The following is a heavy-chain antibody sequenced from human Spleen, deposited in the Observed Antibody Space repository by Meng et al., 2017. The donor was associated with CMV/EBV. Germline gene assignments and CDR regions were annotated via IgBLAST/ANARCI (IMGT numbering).Heavy chain of an antibody. V-gene: IGHV3-21*01. CDR1: GFTFSSYS. CDR2: ISSSSSYI. Sequence: GESLKISCAASGFTFSSYSMNWVRQAPGKGLEWVSSISSSSSYIYYADSVKGRFTISRDNAKNSLYLQMNTLRAEDTAVYYCVRDRRYCASTTCPYYYYGLDVWGQGTPVTVSS. J-gene: IGHJ6*02. CDR3: VRDRRYCASTTCPYYYYGLDV. D-gene: IGHD2-2*01.